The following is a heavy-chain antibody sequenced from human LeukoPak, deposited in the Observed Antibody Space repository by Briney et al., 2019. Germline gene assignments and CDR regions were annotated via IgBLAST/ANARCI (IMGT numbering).Heavy chain of an antibody. D-gene: IGHD6-25*01. J-gene: IGHJ4*02. CDR1: GGSISSYY. Sequence: PSETLSLTCTVSGGSISSYYWSWIRQPPGKGLEWIGYIYYSGSTNYNPSLKSRVTISVDTSKNQFSLKLSSVTAADTAVYYCARFNIAAGGFDYWGQGTLVTVSS. V-gene: IGHV4-59*08. CDR3: ARFNIAAGGFDY. CDR2: IYYSGST.